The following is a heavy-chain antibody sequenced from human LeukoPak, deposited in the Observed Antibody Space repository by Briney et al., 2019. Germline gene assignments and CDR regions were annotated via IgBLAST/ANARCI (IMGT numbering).Heavy chain of an antibody. CDR1: GFTFSTYS. CDR2: IGSSGNYI. J-gene: IGHJ2*01. Sequence: GGSLRLSCAASGFTFSTYSMNWVRQAPGMGLEWVSSIGSSGNYIYYADSMKGRFTISRDDAKNSLFLQLNSLSAEDTAVYYCARGSSIHYYDSDTKDLHIDLWGRGTLVTVSS. CDR3: ARGSSIHYYDSDTKDLHIDL. V-gene: IGHV3-21*06. D-gene: IGHD3-22*01.